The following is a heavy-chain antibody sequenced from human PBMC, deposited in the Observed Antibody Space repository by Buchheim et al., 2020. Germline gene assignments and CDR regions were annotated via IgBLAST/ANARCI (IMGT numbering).Heavy chain of an antibody. D-gene: IGHD1-26*01. CDR3: ARHKAGARGFDY. CDR1: GESISNSDW. V-gene: IGHV4-4*02. CDR2: FYHTGTT. Sequence: QVQVQESGPGLVKPSGALSLTCAVSGESISNSDWWSWVRQPPGKGLEWIGEFYHTGTTNYNPSLKSRVTISVDKSKNQFSLNLNSVTAADTALYYCARHKAGARGFDYWGQGTL. J-gene: IGHJ4*02.